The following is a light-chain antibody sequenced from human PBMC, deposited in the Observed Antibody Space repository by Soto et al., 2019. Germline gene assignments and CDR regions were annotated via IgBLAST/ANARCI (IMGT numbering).Light chain of an antibody. J-gene: IGKJ1*01. CDR2: GAS. CDR1: QSVGSN. Sequence: EIVMTQSPATLSVSPGERATLSCRASQSVGSNLAWYQQKPGQAPRLLMYGASTRATGVPARFSGSGSGAEFTLTISSLQSEDFAVYYCQQYNIRPPWTFGQGTKVEIE. V-gene: IGKV3-15*01. CDR3: QQYNIRPPWT.